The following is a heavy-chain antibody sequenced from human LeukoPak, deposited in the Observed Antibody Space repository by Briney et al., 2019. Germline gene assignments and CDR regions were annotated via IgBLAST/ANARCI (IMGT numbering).Heavy chain of an antibody. J-gene: IGHJ3*02. D-gene: IGHD5-24*01. CDR2: IKEDGSEK. Sequence: GGSLRLSCAASGFTLSSHWMSWVRQAPGKGLEWVANIKEDGSEKYYVDSVKGRFTISRDNAKNSLYLQMNSLRAEDTAVYYCAREGDGEGAFDIWGQGTMVTVSS. V-gene: IGHV3-7*04. CDR3: AREGDGEGAFDI. CDR1: GFTLSSHW.